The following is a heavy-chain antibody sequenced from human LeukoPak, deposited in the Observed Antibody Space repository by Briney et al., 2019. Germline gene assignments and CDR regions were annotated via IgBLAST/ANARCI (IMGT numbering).Heavy chain of an antibody. D-gene: IGHD3-10*01. Sequence: NPSETLSLTCTVSGGSISSGGYYWSWIRQHPGKGLEWIAYIYYSGSTYYNPSLKSRVTISVDTSKNQFSLKLSSVTAADTAVYYCARVRRYYYGSGSYYSFDYWGQGTLVTVSS. V-gene: IGHV4-31*03. CDR2: IYYSGST. CDR3: ARVRRYYYGSGSYYSFDY. J-gene: IGHJ4*02. CDR1: GGSISSGGYY.